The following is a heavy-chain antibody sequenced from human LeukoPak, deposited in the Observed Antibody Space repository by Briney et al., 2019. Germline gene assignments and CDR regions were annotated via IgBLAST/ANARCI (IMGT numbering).Heavy chain of an antibody. V-gene: IGHV1-2*02. D-gene: IGHD4-23*01. Sequence: ASVTVSCTASGYTFTGYYMHWVRQAPGQGLEWMGWINPNSGGTNYAQKFQGRVTMTRDTSISTAYMELSRLRSGDTAVYYCARDMTTVVYYYYMDVWGKGTTVTVSS. J-gene: IGHJ6*03. CDR2: INPNSGGT. CDR1: GYTFTGYY. CDR3: ARDMTTVVYYYYMDV.